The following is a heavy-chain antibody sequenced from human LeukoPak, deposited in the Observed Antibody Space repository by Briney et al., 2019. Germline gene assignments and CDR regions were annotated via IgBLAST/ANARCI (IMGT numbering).Heavy chain of an antibody. J-gene: IGHJ4*02. CDR3: ARGMGRWDRRGYSYGPYRGNFDY. D-gene: IGHD5-18*01. Sequence: SETLFLTCAVYGGSFSGYYWSWIRQPPGKGLEWIGEINHSGSTNYNPSLKSRVTISVDTSKNQFSLKLSSVTAADTAVYYCARGMGRWDRRGYSYGPYRGNFDYWGQGTLVTVSS. CDR1: GGSFSGYY. CDR2: INHSGST. V-gene: IGHV4-34*01.